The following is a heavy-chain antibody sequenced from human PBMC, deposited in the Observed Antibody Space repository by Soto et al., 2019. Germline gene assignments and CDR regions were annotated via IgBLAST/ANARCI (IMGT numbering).Heavy chain of an antibody. Sequence: QAHLVESGGGVVQPGRSLRLSCAASGFTFTSYGMHWVRQAPGTRLEWVAVISYDGGLQHYADSVKGRFTISRDNSKNMVLLQMTSLRAEDTAVYYCVSDRGYGHASVPYSWAQGTLVSVSS. CDR2: ISYDGGLQ. V-gene: IGHV3-30*03. CDR1: GFTFTSYG. D-gene: IGHD5-18*01. J-gene: IGHJ4*02. CDR3: VSDRGYGHASVPYS.